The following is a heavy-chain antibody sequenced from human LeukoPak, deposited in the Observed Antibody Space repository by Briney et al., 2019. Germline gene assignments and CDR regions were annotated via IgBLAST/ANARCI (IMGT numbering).Heavy chain of an antibody. CDR2: ISYDGSNK. J-gene: IGHJ5*02. CDR3: ARASGGSCYFNWFDP. Sequence: HPGGSLRLSCAASGFTFSSYAMHWVRQAPGKGLEWVAVISYDGSNKYYADSVKGRFTNSRDNSKNTLYLQMNSLRAEDTAVYYCARASGGSCYFNWFDPWGQGTLVTVSS. V-gene: IGHV3-30*04. D-gene: IGHD2-15*01. CDR1: GFTFSSYA.